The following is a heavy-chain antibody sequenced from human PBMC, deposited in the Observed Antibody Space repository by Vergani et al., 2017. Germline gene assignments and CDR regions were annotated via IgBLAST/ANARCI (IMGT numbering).Heavy chain of an antibody. Sequence: QVQLVQSGSELKKPGASVKVSCKASGYTFTSYAMNWVRQAPGQGLEWMGWINTNTGNPTYAQGFTGRFVFSLDTSVSTAYLQISSLKAEDTAVYDCARGPPGKSSSWYGYYYYYGMDVWGQGTTVTVSS. CDR3: ARGPPGKSSSWYGYYYYYGMDV. CDR2: INTNTGNP. CDR1: GYTFTSYA. V-gene: IGHV7-4-1*02. D-gene: IGHD6-13*01. J-gene: IGHJ6*02.